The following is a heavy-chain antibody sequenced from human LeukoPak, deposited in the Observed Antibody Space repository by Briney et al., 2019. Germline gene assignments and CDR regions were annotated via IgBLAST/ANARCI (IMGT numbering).Heavy chain of an antibody. CDR2: IYHSGST. CDR1: GYSISSGYY. D-gene: IGHD2-15*01. CDR3: ARVDGSCAGGSCPSGNWFDP. V-gene: IGHV4-38-2*02. Sequence: SETLSLTCTVSGYSISSGYYWGWIRQPPGKGLEWIGSIYHSGSTYYNPSLKSRVTISVDTSKNQFSLKLSSVTAADTAVYYCARVDGSCAGGSCPSGNWFDPWGQGTLVTVSS. J-gene: IGHJ5*02.